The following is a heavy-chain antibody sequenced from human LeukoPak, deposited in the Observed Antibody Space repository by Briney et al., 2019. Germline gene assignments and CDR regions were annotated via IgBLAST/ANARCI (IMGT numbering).Heavy chain of an antibody. D-gene: IGHD1-26*01. CDR2: ISWDAGST. CDR3: AKDTTVGALDY. CDR1: GFTFDDYA. V-gene: IGHV3-43D*04. J-gene: IGHJ4*02. Sequence: PGGSLRLSCAASGFTFDDYAMHWVRQAPGEGLEWVSLISWDAGSTYYADSVKGRFTISRDKSKNSLYLQMNSLRAEDTALYYCAKDTTVGALDYWSQGTLVTVSS.